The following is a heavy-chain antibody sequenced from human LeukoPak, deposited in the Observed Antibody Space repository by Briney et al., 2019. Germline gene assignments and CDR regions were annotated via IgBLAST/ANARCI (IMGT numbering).Heavy chain of an antibody. Sequence: PSDTLSLTCAVSGFSISSGYYWGWLRPPPGKGLERSGSFYQWGKTHYHPSLKGRVTISVDTSKNHFSLKLNSVTAGDTAVYYCAREVGIATTRDVFDIWGQGTMVSVSS. J-gene: IGHJ3*02. CDR1: GFSISSGYY. CDR2: FYQWGKT. D-gene: IGHD1-1*01. CDR3: AREVGIATTRDVFDI. V-gene: IGHV4-38-2*02.